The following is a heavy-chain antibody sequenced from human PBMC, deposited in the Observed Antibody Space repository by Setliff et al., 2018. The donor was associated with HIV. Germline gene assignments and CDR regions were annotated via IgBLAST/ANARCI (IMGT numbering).Heavy chain of an antibody. J-gene: IGHJ6*04. V-gene: IGHV3-48*03. CDR2: ISGSGSTL. Sequence: GGSLRLSCVGTGFSFPSSGMNWVRQAPGRGLEWFAYISGSGSTLYYSASVKGRFTISRDNAANSLYLQMNSLRAEDTAVYYCARDKNYYYGMDVWGKGTTVTVSS. CDR3: ARDKNYYYGMDV. CDR1: GFSFPSSG.